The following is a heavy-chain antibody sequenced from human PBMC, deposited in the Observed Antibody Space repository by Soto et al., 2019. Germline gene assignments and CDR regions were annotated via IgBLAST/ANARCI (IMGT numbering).Heavy chain of an antibody. J-gene: IGHJ4*02. CDR3: AHSLAAAVGNYFDY. D-gene: IGHD6-13*01. CDR1: GFSLSTSGVG. V-gene: IGHV2-5*02. Sequence: QITLKESGPTLVKPTQTLTLTCTFSGFSLSTSGVGVGWIRQPPGKALEWLALIYWDDDKRYSPSLKSRLTITKDTAKNQVVLTMTNMDPVDTATYYCAHSLAAAVGNYFDYWGQGTLVTVSS. CDR2: IYWDDDK.